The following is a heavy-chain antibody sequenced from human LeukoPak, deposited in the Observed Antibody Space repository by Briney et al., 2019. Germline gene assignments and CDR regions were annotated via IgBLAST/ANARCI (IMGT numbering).Heavy chain of an antibody. V-gene: IGHV1-69*06. CDR1: GGTFSSYA. CDR3: ARDGRRRLDYGDSENWFDP. CDR2: IIPIFGTA. Sequence: SVKVSCKASGGTFSSYAISWVRQAPGQGLEWMGGIIPIFGTANYAQKFQGRVTITADRSTSTAYMELSSLRSEDTAVYYCARDGRRRLDYGDSENWFDPWGQGTLVTVSS. D-gene: IGHD4-17*01. J-gene: IGHJ5*02.